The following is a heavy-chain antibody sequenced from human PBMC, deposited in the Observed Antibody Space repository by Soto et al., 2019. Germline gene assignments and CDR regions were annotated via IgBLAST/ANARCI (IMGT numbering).Heavy chain of an antibody. J-gene: IGHJ6*02. CDR3: ARISPSYPYFYYGMDV. CDR2: IYPYGSET. V-gene: IGHV5-51*06. D-gene: IGHD3-10*01. CDR1: GYSFVTHW. Sequence: GESLKISCEGSGYSFVTHWIGWVRQMPGKVLEWIGIIYPYGSETTYSPAFQGHVTISADKSTNTAYLQWSSLKASDTAIYYCARISPSYPYFYYGMDVWGQGXTVTVS.